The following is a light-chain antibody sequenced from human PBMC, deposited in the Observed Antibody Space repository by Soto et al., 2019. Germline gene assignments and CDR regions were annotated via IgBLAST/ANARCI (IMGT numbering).Light chain of an antibody. CDR1: QSVSSR. Sequence: EIVLTQSPATLSLPPGERATLSCRASQSVSSRLAWYQQKPGQAPRLLISGASSRATGIPARFSGSGSGTDFTLTISSLEPEDFAVYYCQQRSNWLITFGQGTRLEIK. V-gene: IGKV3-11*01. J-gene: IGKJ5*01. CDR3: QQRSNWLIT. CDR2: GAS.